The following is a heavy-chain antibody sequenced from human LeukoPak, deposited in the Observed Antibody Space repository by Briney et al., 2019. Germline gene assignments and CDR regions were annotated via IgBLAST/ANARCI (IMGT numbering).Heavy chain of an antibody. CDR3: ARGATVTD. V-gene: IGHV3-7*01. Sequence: PGGSLRLSCEASGFTFSTLWMTWVRQAVGNGLQWVANIKQDGNEINYVDSVKGRFTISRDNGRNSLYLQMNSLRAEDTAVYYCARGATVTDWGQGTLVTVSS. CDR1: GFTFSTLW. CDR2: IKQDGNEI. J-gene: IGHJ4*02. D-gene: IGHD4-17*01.